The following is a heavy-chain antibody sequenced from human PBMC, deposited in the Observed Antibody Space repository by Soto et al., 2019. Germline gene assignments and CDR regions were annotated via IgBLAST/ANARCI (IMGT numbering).Heavy chain of an antibody. D-gene: IGHD3-10*01. J-gene: IGHJ5*01. CDR2: TSPRTGGA. CDR1: GYTFTAYY. V-gene: IGHV1-2*02. Sequence: RASVKVSCKTSGYTFTAYYMHWLRQAPGHGLEWLGWTSPRTGGAKYSHKFLGRVSMTRNTSITTAYMELTGLSTDDTAVYYCARSSGSYSKWFDSWGQGTLVTVSS. CDR3: ARSSGSYSKWFDS.